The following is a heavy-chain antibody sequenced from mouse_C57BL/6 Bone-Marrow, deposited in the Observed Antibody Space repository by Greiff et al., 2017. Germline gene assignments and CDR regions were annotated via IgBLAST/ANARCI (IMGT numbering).Heavy chain of an antibody. CDR1: GYTFTSYW. CDR2: IHPNSGST. J-gene: IGHJ2*01. D-gene: IGHD1-1*01. CDR3: AKSRYGSSYGY. Sequence: QVQLQQPGAELVKPGASVKLSCKASGYTFTSYWMHWVKQRPGQGLEWIGMIHPNSGSTNYNEKFKGKATLTVDKSSSTAYMQLSSLTSEDSAVYYCAKSRYGSSYGYWGQGTTLTVSS. V-gene: IGHV1-64*01.